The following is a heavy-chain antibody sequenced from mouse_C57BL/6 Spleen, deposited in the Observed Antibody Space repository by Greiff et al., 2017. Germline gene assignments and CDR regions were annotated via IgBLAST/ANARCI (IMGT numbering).Heavy chain of an antibody. D-gene: IGHD2-3*01. CDR1: GFTFSDDG. CDR3: ARNDGYYDY. V-gene: IGHV5-17*01. Sequence: EVKLVESGGGLVKPGGSLKLSCAASGFTFSDDGMHWVRQAPEKGLEWVAYISSGSSTIYYADTVKGRFTISRDNAKNTLFLQMTSLRSEDTAMYYCARNDGYYDYWGQGTTLTVSS. J-gene: IGHJ2*01. CDR2: ISSGSSTI.